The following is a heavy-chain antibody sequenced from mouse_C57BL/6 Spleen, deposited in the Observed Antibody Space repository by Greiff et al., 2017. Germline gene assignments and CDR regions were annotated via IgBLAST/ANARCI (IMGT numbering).Heavy chain of an antibody. CDR1: GFSLTSYG. CDR3: ARKSLLAPMDY. CDR2: IWSGGST. D-gene: IGHD1-1*01. J-gene: IGHJ4*01. V-gene: IGHV2-2*01. Sequence: QVQLQQSGPGLVQPSQSLSITCTVSGFSLTSYGVHWVRQSPGKGLEWLGVIWSGGSTDYNAAFISRLSISKDNSKSQVFFKMNSLQADDTAIYYCARKSLLAPMDYWGQGTSVTVSS.